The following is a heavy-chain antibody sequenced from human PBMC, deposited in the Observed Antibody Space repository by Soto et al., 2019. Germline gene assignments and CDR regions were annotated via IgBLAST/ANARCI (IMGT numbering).Heavy chain of an antibody. V-gene: IGHV3-21*01. CDR2: ISSSSSYI. Sequence: EVQLVESGGGLVKPGGSLRLSCAASGFTFSSYSMNCVRHAPGKGLEWVSSISSSSSYIYYADSVKGRFTISRDNAKNSLYLQMNSLKAEYTAVYYCARARDSGYDPIHFDYWGQGTLVTVSS. CDR1: GFTFSSYS. D-gene: IGHD5-12*01. J-gene: IGHJ4*02. CDR3: ARARDSGYDPIHFDY.